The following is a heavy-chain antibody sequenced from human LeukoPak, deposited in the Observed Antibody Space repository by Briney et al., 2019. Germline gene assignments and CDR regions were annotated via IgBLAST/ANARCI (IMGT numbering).Heavy chain of an antibody. V-gene: IGHV3-11*04. Sequence: PGGSLRLSCAASGFTFSDYYMSWIRQAPGKGLEWVSYTSSSASTIYYADSVKGRFTISRDNAKNSLYLQMNSLRAEDTAVYYCARDGLSLLWFGELLGAFDIWGQGTMVTVSS. CDR1: GFTFSDYY. D-gene: IGHD3-10*01. CDR3: ARDGLSLLWFGELLGAFDI. J-gene: IGHJ3*02. CDR2: TSSSASTI.